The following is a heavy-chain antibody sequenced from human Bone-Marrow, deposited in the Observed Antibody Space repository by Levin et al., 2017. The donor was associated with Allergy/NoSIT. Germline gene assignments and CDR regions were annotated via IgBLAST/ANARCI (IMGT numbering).Heavy chain of an antibody. CDR2: IKPDGYEK. Sequence: GGSLRLSCAGSGFTLRGNGMSWVRQAPGRGLEWVANIKPDGYEKSYVDSVKGRFTSARDDTKKSLFLQMNSLRVEDTAIYYCARGEGWFDPWGQGTLAIVSS. CDR3: ARGEGWFDP. J-gene: IGHJ5*02. V-gene: IGHV3-7*01. CDR1: GFTLRGNG.